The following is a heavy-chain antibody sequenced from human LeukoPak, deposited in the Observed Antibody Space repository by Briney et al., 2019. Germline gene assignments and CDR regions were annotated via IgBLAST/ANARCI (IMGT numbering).Heavy chain of an antibody. V-gene: IGHV1-8*03. CDR2: MNPNSGNT. D-gene: IGHD1-26*01. CDR3: AREHSGSYYYFDY. J-gene: IGHJ4*02. CDR1: GYTFTSYD. Sequence: GASVKVSCKASGYTFTSYDINWVRQATGQGLEWMGWMNPNSGNTGYAQKFQGRVTITRNTSISTAYMELSSLRSEDTAVYYCAREHSGSYYYFDYWGQGTLVTVSS.